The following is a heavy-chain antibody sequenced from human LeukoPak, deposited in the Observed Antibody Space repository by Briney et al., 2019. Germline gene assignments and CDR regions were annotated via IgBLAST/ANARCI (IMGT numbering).Heavy chain of an antibody. D-gene: IGHD6-19*01. CDR3: ARAVAGTRGPYYFDY. CDR1: GYTFTSYY. J-gene: IGHJ4*02. V-gene: IGHV1-46*01. CDR2: INPSGGST. Sequence: ASVKVSCKASGYTFTSYYMHWVRQAPGQGFEWMGIINPSGGSTSYAQKFQGRVTMTRDTSTSTVYMELSSLRSEDTAVYYCARAVAGTRGPYYFDYWGQGTLVTVSS.